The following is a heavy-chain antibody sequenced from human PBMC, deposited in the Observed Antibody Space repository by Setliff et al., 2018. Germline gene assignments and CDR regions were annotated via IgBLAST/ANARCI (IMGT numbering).Heavy chain of an antibody. Sequence: SVKVSCKASGGTFSSYAISWVRQAPGRGLEWMGGIIPILGIANYAQKFQGRVTITADKSTSTAYMELSSLRSEDTAVHYCARESGYDSLAAFDIWGQGTMVTVSS. CDR3: ARESGYDSLAAFDI. CDR2: IIPILGIA. CDR1: GGTFSSYA. D-gene: IGHD5-12*01. J-gene: IGHJ3*02. V-gene: IGHV1-69*10.